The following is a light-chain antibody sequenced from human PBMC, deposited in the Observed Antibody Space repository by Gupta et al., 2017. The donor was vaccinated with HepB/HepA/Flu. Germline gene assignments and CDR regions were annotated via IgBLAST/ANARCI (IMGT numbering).Light chain of an antibody. CDR1: SSDVGGYNY. CDR3: SSYTSSSTQV. J-gene: IGLJ1*01. V-gene: IGLV2-14*03. Sequence: QSALTQPASVSGSPGQSITISCTGTSSDVGGYNYVSWYQQHPGKAHKLMIYDVSNRPAGVSIRFSGSKSGNTASLTISVHQAEDEADYYCSSYTSSSTQVFGTGTKLTVL. CDR2: DVS.